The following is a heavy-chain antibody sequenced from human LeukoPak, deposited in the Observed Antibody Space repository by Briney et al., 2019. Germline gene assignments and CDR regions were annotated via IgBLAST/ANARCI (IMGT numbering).Heavy chain of an antibody. V-gene: IGHV3-48*04. D-gene: IGHD1-26*01. J-gene: IGHJ4*02. Sequence: GGSLRLSCAASGFTFSSYSMNWVRQAPGKGLEWVSYISSSSSTIYYADSVKGRFTISRDNAKNSLYLQMNSLRAEDTAVYYCARPSGWELHMGPDYWGQGTLVTVSS. CDR2: ISSSSSTI. CDR3: ARPSGWELHMGPDY. CDR1: GFTFSSYS.